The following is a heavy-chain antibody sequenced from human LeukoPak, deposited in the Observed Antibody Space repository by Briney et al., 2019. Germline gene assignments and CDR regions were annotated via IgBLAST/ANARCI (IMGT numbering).Heavy chain of an antibody. V-gene: IGHV4-4*07. J-gene: IGHJ4*02. D-gene: IGHD3-10*01. CDR2: IYITGST. CDR3: ASGFGESRIDY. Sequence: SETLSLTCTVSGGSISTYYWSWIRQPAGKGLEWIGRIYITGSTNHNPSLRSRVTMSIDTSKNQFSLNLKSVTAADTAIYYCASGFGESRIDYWGQGTPVTVSS. CDR1: GGSISTYY.